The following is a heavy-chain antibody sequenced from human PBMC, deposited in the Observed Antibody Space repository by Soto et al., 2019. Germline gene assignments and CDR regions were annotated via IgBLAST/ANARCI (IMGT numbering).Heavy chain of an antibody. Sequence: ASVKVSCKASGYTFTGYYMHWVRQAPGQGLEWMGWISPNSGGTNYAQKFQGRVTMTRDTSISTAYMELSRLRSDDTAVYYCARVRGVPAAISGAGWFDPWGQGTLVTVSS. CDR2: ISPNSGGT. J-gene: IGHJ5*02. V-gene: IGHV1-2*02. D-gene: IGHD2-2*02. CDR3: ARVRGVPAAISGAGWFDP. CDR1: GYTFTGYY.